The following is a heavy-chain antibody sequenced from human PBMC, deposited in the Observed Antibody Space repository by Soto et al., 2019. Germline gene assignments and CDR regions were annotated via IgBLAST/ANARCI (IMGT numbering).Heavy chain of an antibody. J-gene: IGHJ5*02. CDR2: INPSGGST. D-gene: IGHD6-13*01. V-gene: IGHV1-46*01. CDR3: ARGXSSSWDTDSRVRGWCDP. Sequence: ASVKVSCKASGYTFTSYYMHWVRQAPGQGLEWMGIINPSGGSTSYAQKFQGRVTMTRDTSTSTVYMDLSSLRSEDTAVYYCARGXSSSWDTDSRVRGWCDPWGQGTLVTVSS. CDR1: GYTFTSYY.